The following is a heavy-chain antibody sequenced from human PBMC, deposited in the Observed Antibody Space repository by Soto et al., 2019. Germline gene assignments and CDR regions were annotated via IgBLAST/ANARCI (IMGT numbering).Heavy chain of an antibody. V-gene: IGHV3-30-3*01. Sequence: GGSLRLSCAASGFTFSSYAMHWVRQAPVKGLEWVAVISYDGSNKYYADSVKGRFTISRDNSKNTLYLQMNSLRAEDTAVYYCAREGLIVVVTANWFDPWGQGTLVTVSS. J-gene: IGHJ5*02. D-gene: IGHD2-21*02. CDR2: ISYDGSNK. CDR3: AREGLIVVVTANWFDP. CDR1: GFTFSSYA.